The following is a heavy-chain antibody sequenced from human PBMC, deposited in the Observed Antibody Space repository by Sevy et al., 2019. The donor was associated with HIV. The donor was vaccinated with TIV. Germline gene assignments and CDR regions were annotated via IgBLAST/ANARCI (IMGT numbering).Heavy chain of an antibody. CDR1: GFIFSSYV. CDR2: ISGSGGYT. Sequence: GGSLRLSCAASGFIFSSYVMTWVRQAPGKGLEWVSTISGSGGYTYYAESVKGWFTISRDNSNNILYLQMNSLRAEDTVVYYCEAITTAGRDYWGQGTLVTVSS. V-gene: IGHV3-23*01. D-gene: IGHD6-13*01. J-gene: IGHJ4*02. CDR3: EAITTAGRDY.